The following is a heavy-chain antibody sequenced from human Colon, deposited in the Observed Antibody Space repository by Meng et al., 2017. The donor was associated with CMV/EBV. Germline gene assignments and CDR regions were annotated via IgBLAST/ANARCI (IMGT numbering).Heavy chain of an antibody. J-gene: IGHJ4*02. CDR2: TRHDGSNK. CDR1: GFTFSNYG. V-gene: IGHV3-30*02. D-gene: IGHD2-21*01. Sequence: GESLKISCVASGFTFSNYGMHWVRQAPGKGLEWVASTRHDGSNKYYADSVKGRFTISRDHSKNTLYLQMNSLRGEDTAVYYCATMVIAMLVDYWGQGTLVTVSS. CDR3: ATMVIAMLVDY.